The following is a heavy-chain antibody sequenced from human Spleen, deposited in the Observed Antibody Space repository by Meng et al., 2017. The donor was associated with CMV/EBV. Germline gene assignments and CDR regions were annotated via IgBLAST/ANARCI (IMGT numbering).Heavy chain of an antibody. CDR3: ARSGSYYSYFDY. V-gene: IGHV4-39*01. J-gene: IGHJ4*02. CDR2: IYYSGST. D-gene: IGHD3-10*01. Sequence: SETLSLTCTVSGGSISSSSYYWGWIRQPPGKGLEWIGSIYYSGSTYYNPSLKSRVTISVDTSKNQFSLKLSSVTAADTAVYYCARSGSYYSYFDYWGQGALVTVSS. CDR1: GGSISSSSYY.